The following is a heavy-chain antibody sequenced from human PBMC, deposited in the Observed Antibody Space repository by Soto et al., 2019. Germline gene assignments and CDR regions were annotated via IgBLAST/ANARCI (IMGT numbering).Heavy chain of an antibody. CDR3: ARALQPSPLAKMVYASNYYYGMDV. J-gene: IGHJ6*02. D-gene: IGHD2-8*01. V-gene: IGHV3-33*01. CDR1: GFTFSSYG. CDR2: IWYDGSNK. Sequence: GGSLRLSCAASGFTFSSYGMHWVRQAPGKGLEWVAVIWYDGSNKYYADSVKGRFTISRDNSKNTLYLQMNSLRAEDTAVYYCARALQPSPLAKMVYASNYYYGMDVWGQGTTVTVSS.